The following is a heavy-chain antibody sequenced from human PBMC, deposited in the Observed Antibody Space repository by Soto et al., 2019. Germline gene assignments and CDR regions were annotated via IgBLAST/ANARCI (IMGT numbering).Heavy chain of an antibody. V-gene: IGHV3-30-3*01. D-gene: IGHD5-12*01. J-gene: IGHJ4*02. CDR3: ARGRRDGYNIGWYFDY. Sequence: QVQLVESGGGVVQPGRSLRLSCAASGFTFSSYAMHWVRQAPGKGLEWVAVISYDGSNTYYADSVKGRFTISRDNSKNTLYLQMNSLRAEDTAVYYCARGRRDGYNIGWYFDYWGQGTLVTVSS. CDR1: GFTFSSYA. CDR2: ISYDGSNT.